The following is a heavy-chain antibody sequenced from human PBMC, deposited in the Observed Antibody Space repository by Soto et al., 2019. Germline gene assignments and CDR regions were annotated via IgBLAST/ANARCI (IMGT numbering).Heavy chain of an antibody. Sequence: SETLSLTCTVSGSITGYYWSWVRQPPGKRLEWIGYMFHGGTTKYNPSLQSRVTLSLDTAKNQFSLSLTSVTAADTALYYCARERKGFGYIEFWGQGALVTVS. CDR1: GSITGYY. J-gene: IGHJ4*02. D-gene: IGHD2-15*01. V-gene: IGHV4-59*01. CDR3: ARERKGFGYIEF. CDR2: MFHGGTT.